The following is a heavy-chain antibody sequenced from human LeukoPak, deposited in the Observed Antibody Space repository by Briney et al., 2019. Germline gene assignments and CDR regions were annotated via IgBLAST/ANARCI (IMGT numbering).Heavy chain of an antibody. J-gene: IGHJ3*02. D-gene: IGHD3-9*01. CDR3: ARYLGYDIHPDELFDI. V-gene: IGHV4-59*08. Sequence: SETLSLTCTVSGGSISSYYWSWIRQPPGKGLEWIGYIYYSGSTNYNPSLKSRVSISVDTSKNQFSLKLSSATAADTAVYYCARYLGYDIHPDELFDIWAKGQWSPSLQ. CDR1: GGSISSYY. CDR2: IYYSGST.